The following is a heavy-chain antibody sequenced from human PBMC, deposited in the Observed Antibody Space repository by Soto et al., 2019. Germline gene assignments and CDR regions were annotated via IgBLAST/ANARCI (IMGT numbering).Heavy chain of an antibody. CDR1: GYSFTSYC. J-gene: IGHJ6*02. CDR2: IYPGDSDT. V-gene: IGHV5-51*01. Sequence: GESLKISCKGSGYSFTSYCIGWVRQMPGKGLEWMGIIYPGDSDTRYSPSFQGQVTISADKSISTAYLQWSSLKASDTAMYYCARGAMVRGVIKYYYYYGMDVWGQGTTVTVSS. D-gene: IGHD3-10*01. CDR3: ARGAMVRGVIKYYYYYGMDV.